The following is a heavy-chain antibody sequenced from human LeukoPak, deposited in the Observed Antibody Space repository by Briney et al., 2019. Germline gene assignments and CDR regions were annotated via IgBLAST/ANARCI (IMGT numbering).Heavy chain of an antibody. V-gene: IGHV5-51*01. CDR3: ARQVDTAMVFGPYYFDH. Sequence: GESLKISCKGSGYSFTSYWIGWVRHMPGKGLEWMGIIYPGDSDTRYSPSFQGQVTISADKSISTAYLQWSSLKASDTAMYYCARQVDTAMVFGPYYFDHWGQGTLVTVSS. CDR2: IYPGDSDT. J-gene: IGHJ4*02. CDR1: GYSFTSYW. D-gene: IGHD5-18*01.